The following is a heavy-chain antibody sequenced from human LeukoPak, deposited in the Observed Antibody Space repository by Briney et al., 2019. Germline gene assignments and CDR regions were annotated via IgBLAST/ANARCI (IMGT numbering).Heavy chain of an antibody. CDR1: GFTFNTYT. CDR2: IRHSYGNT. V-gene: IGHV3-23*01. D-gene: IGHD1-1*01. CDR3: AKGLERESRLDS. Sequence: GGSLRLSCAASGFTFNTYTMYWVRQAPGKGLERVSGIRHSYGNTYYADPVKGRFTIYSDKSRDTLFLQMNGLRAEDTALYYCAKGLERESRLDSWGQGTLVTVSS. J-gene: IGHJ4*02.